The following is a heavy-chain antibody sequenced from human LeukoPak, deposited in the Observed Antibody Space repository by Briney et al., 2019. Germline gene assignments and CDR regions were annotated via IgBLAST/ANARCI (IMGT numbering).Heavy chain of an antibody. Sequence: SVKVSCKTSGGTLSSDIISWVRQAPGQGLEWMGEIIPIFSTTNYAQKFQGRVTITADKSTSTAYMELSSLRSEDTAMYYCARRYCTNGVCYHDRGAFDIWGQGTMVTVSS. CDR2: IIPIFSTT. CDR3: ARRYCTNGVCYHDRGAFDI. CDR1: GGTLSSDI. J-gene: IGHJ3*02. D-gene: IGHD2-8*01. V-gene: IGHV1-69*06.